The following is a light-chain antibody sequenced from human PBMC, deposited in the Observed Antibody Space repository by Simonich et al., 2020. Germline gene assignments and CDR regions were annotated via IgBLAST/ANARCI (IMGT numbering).Light chain of an antibody. CDR3: QQRSNWPLT. V-gene: IGKV3-11*01. CDR2: DAS. CDR1: QSVSSY. Sequence: EIVLTQSPATLSLSPGERATLSCRASQSVSSYLAWYKQKPGQAPRLLIYDASNRATVIPAMFSGSGSGTDFTLTISSLEPEDFAVYYCQQRSNWPLTFGGGTKVEIK. J-gene: IGKJ4*01.